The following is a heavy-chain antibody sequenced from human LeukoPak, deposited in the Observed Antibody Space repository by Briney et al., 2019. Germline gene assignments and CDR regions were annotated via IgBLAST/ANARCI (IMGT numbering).Heavy chain of an antibody. CDR2: IYYSGST. J-gene: IGHJ4*02. CDR3: ARDWYSSGRYDY. CDR1: GGSISSYY. Sequence: WATLSLTCAVAGGSISSYYWSWIRQPPGKGVEWIGYIYYSGSTNYNPSLKSRVTISVDTSKNQFSLKLSSVTAADTAVYYCARDWYSSGRYDYWGQGTLVTVSS. V-gene: IGHV4-59*01. D-gene: IGHD6-19*01.